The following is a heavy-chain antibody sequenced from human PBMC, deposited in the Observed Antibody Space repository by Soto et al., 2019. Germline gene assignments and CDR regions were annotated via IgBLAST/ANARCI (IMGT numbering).Heavy chain of an antibody. V-gene: IGHV3-30-3*01. CDR1: GFTFSSYA. Sequence: GGSLRLSCVASGFTFSSYAMHWVRQAPGKGLEWVAVISYDGSNKYYADSVKGRFTISRDNSKTTLYLQMNILRSEDTAVYYCARESDITMIVVVITGGFDYWGQGTLVTVSS. J-gene: IGHJ4*02. CDR3: ARESDITMIVVVITGGFDY. D-gene: IGHD3-22*01. CDR2: ISYDGSNK.